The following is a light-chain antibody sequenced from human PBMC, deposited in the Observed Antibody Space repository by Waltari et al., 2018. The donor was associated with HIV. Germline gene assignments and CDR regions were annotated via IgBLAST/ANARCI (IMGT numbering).Light chain of an antibody. CDR3: QAWGNNTVV. CDR2: QDR. J-gene: IGLJ2*01. V-gene: IGLV3-1*01. Sequence: SYDLTQAPSLSVSPGQAAKILCSGFNLSNNYVSWYQQKPGQFPLLLIFQDRKRPSGIPERFSGSSSGNTATLTISGTQSVDEADYFCQAWGNNTVVFGGGTKLTVL. CDR1: NLSNNY.